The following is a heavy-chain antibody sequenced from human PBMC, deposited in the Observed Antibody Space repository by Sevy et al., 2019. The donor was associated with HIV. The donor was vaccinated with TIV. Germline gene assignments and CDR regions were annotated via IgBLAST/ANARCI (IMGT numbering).Heavy chain of an antibody. CDR3: ATRLQQLAPDYFDY. CDR2: ISAYNGNT. Sequence: ASVKVSCKASGYTFTSYGISWVRQAPGQGLEWMGWISAYNGNTNYAQRLQGRVTMTTDTSTSTAYMELRSLRSDDTAVYYCATRLQQLAPDYFDYWGQGTLVTVSS. D-gene: IGHD6-13*01. J-gene: IGHJ4*02. V-gene: IGHV1-18*04. CDR1: GYTFTSYG.